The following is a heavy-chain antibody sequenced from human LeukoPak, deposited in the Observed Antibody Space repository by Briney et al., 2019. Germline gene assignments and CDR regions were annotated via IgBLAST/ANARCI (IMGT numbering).Heavy chain of an antibody. V-gene: IGHV3-49*04. CDR2: ISSKGYGGTT. J-gene: IGHJ3*01. Sequence: STRLSWTAAAFTFGDYSVHWVRQPPGEGLEWVGFISSKGYGGTTEYAAPVSGRFTISRDASKGIAYLQMNSLKTEDRAVYYCTTYSSTWDLDAFDVWGQGTMVTVSS. D-gene: IGHD6-13*01. CDR3: TTYSSTWDLDAFDV. CDR1: AFTFGDYS.